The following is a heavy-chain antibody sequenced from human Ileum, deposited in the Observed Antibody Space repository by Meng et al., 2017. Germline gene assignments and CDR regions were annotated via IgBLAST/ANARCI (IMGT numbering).Heavy chain of an antibody. J-gene: IGHJ4*02. Sequence: GESLKISCAASGFTLSQNWMHWVRQVPGKGLVWVSRVSGYGSTTDYADSVKGRFTISRDNAKNTLYLQMDSLRAEDTGVYYCSRDLQQFCSWGQGTLVTVSS. D-gene: IGHD1-1*01. CDR3: SRDLQQFCS. CDR2: VSGYGSTT. CDR1: GFTLSQNW. V-gene: IGHV3-74*01.